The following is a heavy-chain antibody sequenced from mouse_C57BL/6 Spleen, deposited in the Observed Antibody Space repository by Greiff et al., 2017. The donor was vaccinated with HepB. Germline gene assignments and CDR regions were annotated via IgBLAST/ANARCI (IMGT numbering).Heavy chain of an antibody. CDR1: GYTFTSYG. Sequence: VQLQQSGAELARPGASVKLSCKASGYTFTSYGISWVKQRTGQGLEWIGEIYPRSGNTYYNEKFKGKATLTADKSSSTAYMELRSLTSEDSAVYFCARRGYYGDYFDYWGQGTTLTVSS. V-gene: IGHV1-81*01. CDR3: ARRGYYGDYFDY. J-gene: IGHJ2*01. CDR2: IYPRSGNT. D-gene: IGHD1-1*01.